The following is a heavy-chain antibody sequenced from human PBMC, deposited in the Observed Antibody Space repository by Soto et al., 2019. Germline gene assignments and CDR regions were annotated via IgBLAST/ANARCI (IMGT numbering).Heavy chain of an antibody. Sequence: QVQLQESGPGLVKPSQTLSLTCFVSGGSISSYGYYWNWIRQHPEKGLEWIGHIYYSGSTFYNPSLSSRVGISLDTSKNQFSVNFNSVTASDRAVYYCAWGRTGYPPTYWGPGTLVTVSS. J-gene: IGHJ4*02. CDR1: GGSISSYGYY. CDR3: AWGRTGYPPTY. D-gene: IGHD6-25*01. V-gene: IGHV4-31*03. CDR2: IYYSGST.